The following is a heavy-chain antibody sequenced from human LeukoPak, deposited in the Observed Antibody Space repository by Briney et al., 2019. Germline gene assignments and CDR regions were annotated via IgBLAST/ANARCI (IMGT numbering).Heavy chain of an antibody. Sequence: GGSLRLSCAASGFTFSSYWMSWVRQAPGKGLEWVANIKQDGSEKYYVDSVTGRFTISRDNTKNSLYPQMNSLRADDTAVYYCARDVGAVDYWGQGTLVTVSS. D-gene: IGHD1-26*01. CDR3: ARDVGAVDY. J-gene: IGHJ4*02. V-gene: IGHV3-7*01. CDR2: IKQDGSEK. CDR1: GFTFSSYW.